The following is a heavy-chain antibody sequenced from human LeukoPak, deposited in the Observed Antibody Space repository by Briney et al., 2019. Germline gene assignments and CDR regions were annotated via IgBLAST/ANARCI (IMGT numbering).Heavy chain of an antibody. CDR3: ARGEDSSSWNDY. D-gene: IGHD6-13*01. CDR2: IYYSGST. J-gene: IGHJ4*02. CDR1: GGSFSGYY. V-gene: IGHV4-59*01. Sequence: SETLSLTCAVYGGSFSGYYWSWIRQPPGKGLEWIGYIYYSGSTNYNPSLKSRVTISVDTSKNQFSLKLSSVTAADTAVYYCARGEDSSSWNDYWGQGTLVTVSS.